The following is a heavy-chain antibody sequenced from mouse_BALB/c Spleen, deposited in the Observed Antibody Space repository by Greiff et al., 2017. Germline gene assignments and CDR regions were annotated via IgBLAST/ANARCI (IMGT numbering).Heavy chain of an antibody. CDR1: GYSITSGYY. Sequence: EVQLQQSGPGLVKPSQSLSLTCSVTGYSITSGYYWNWIRQFPGNKLEWMGYISYDGSNNYNPSLKNRISITRDTSKNQFFLKLNSVTTEDTATYYCARDAWDVGFWGQGTTLTVSS. CDR2: ISYDGSN. CDR3: ARDAWDVGF. D-gene: IGHD4-1*01. J-gene: IGHJ2*01. V-gene: IGHV3-6*02.